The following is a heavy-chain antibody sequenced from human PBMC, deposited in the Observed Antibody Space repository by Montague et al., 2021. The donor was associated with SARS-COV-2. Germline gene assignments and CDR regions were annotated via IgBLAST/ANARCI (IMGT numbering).Heavy chain of an antibody. J-gene: IGHJ4*03. CDR2: IYYSGST. CDR3: ARLRLRYFVWLLLGEGDFDF. D-gene: IGHD3-9*01. Sequence: SETLSLTCAVSGGSIASYYWSWIRQPPGKGLEWIGYIYYSGSTNYNPSLKSRVTISVDTSKNQFYLKLSSVTAADTAVYYCARLRLRYFVWLLLGEGDFDFWGQGTMVTVSS. V-gene: IGHV4-59*08. CDR1: GGSIASYY.